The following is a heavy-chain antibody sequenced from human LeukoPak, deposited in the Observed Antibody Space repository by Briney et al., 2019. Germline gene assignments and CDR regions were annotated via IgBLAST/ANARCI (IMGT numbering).Heavy chain of an antibody. CDR2: IIPIFGTA. J-gene: IGHJ5*02. D-gene: IGHD6-6*01. CDR1: GGTFSSYA. V-gene: IGHV1-69*13. CDR3: ARDFAARLKPNWFDP. Sequence: SVKVSCKASGGTFSSYAISWVRQAPGQGLEWMGGIIPIFGTANYAQKFQGRVTITADESTSTAYMELSSLRSEDTAVYYCARDFAARLKPNWFDPWGQGTLVTVSS.